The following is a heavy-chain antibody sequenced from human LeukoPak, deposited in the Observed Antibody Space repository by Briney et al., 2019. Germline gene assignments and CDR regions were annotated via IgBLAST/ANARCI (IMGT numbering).Heavy chain of an antibody. Sequence: PGGSLRLSCAASGFTFSSYAMSWVRQAPGKGLEWVSAISGSGGSTYYADSVKGRFTISRDNSRNTLNLQMNSLRAEDTAVYYCAKPLGDYDSSGYYVYFDYWGPGTLVTVSS. V-gene: IGHV3-23*01. CDR3: AKPLGDYDSSGYYVYFDY. CDR2: ISGSGGST. J-gene: IGHJ4*02. D-gene: IGHD3-22*01. CDR1: GFTFSSYA.